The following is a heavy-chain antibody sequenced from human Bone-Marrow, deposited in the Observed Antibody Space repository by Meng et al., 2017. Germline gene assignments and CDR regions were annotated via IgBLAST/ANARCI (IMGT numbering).Heavy chain of an antibody. J-gene: IGHJ4*02. CDR2: MNPNSGNT. Sequence: ASVKVSCKASGYTFSGNYIHWVRQAPGQGLEWMGWMNPNSGNTGFAQKFQGRVTMTSDTSITTAYMELNSLRSDDTAVYYCARGQYCTTGACPYYFDYWGQGALVTVSS. D-gene: IGHD2-8*01. CDR3: ARGQYCTTGACPYYFDY. CDR1: GYTFSGNY. V-gene: IGHV1-8*02.